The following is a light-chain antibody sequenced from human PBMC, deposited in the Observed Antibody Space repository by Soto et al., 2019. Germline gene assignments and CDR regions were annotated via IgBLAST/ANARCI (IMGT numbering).Light chain of an antibody. CDR1: QSVSSF. Sequence: EIVLTQSPATLSLSPGERATLSCRASQSVSSFLAWYQQKPGQAPRLLIYDASHRATGIAARFSGSGSGTDFTLTISSLEPEDFAVYYCQQRSNRPQTFGQGTKVDI. J-gene: IGKJ1*01. CDR3: QQRSNRPQT. CDR2: DAS. V-gene: IGKV3-11*01.